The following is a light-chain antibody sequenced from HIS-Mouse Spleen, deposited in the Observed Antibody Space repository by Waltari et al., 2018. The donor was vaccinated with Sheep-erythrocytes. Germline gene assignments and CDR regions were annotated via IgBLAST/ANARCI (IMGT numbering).Light chain of an antibody. J-gene: IGKJ2*02. Sequence: EIVMTQSPATLSVSTGERATLPCRASQSVSSNLAWYQQKPGQAPRLLIYGASTRATGIPARFSGSGSGTEFTLTISSMQSEDFAVYYCQQYNNWPPGTFGQGTKLEIK. CDR3: QQYNNWPPGT. CDR1: QSVSSN. V-gene: IGKV3-15*01. CDR2: GAS.